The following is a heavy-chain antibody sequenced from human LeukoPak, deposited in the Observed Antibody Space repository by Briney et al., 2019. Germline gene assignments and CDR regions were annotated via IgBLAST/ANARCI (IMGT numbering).Heavy chain of an antibody. J-gene: IGHJ5*02. CDR3: ARGRSSYCSSTSCYFENKNWFDP. V-gene: IGHV1-18*04. CDR2: ISAYNGNT. CDR1: GYTLTSYG. D-gene: IGHD2-2*01. Sequence: ASVKVSCKASGYTLTSYGISWVRQAPGQGLEWMGWISAYNGNTNYAQKLQGRVTMTTDTSTSTAYMELRSLRSDDTAVYYCARGRSSYCSSTSCYFENKNWFDPWGQGTLVTVSS.